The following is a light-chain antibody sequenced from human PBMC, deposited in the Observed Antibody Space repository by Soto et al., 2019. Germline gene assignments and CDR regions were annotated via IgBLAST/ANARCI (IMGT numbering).Light chain of an antibody. CDR1: SGSVSTSYY. CDR2: STN. Sequence: QTVVTQEPSFSVSPGGTVTLTCGLSSGSVSTSYYPSWYQQTPGQAPRTLIYSTNTRSSGVPDRFSGAILGNKAALTSTGAQADDESDYYCVLYMGSGYVVFGGGTTLTVL. J-gene: IGLJ2*01. CDR3: VLYMGSGYVV. V-gene: IGLV8-61*01.